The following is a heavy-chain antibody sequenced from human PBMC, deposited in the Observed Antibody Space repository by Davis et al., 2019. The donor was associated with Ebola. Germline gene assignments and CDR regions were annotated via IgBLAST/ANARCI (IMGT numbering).Heavy chain of an antibody. CDR1: GFTFSSYW. CDR3: AREYYYGMDV. Sequence: GESLKISCAASGFTFSSYWMHWVRQAPGKGLVWVSRINSDGSSTSYADSMKGRFTISRDNAKNTLYLQMNSLRAEDTAVYYCAREYYYGMDVWGQGTTVTVSS. J-gene: IGHJ6*02. V-gene: IGHV3-74*01. CDR2: INSDGSST.